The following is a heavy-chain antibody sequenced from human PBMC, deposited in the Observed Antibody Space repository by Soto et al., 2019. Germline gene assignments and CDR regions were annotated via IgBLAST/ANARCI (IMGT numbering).Heavy chain of an antibody. CDR2: IRSKAYGGTT. D-gene: IGHD3-3*01. CDR1: GFTFGDYA. Sequence: PGGSLRLSCTASGFTFGDYAMSWFRQAPGKGLEWVGFIRSKAYGGTTEYAASVKGRFTISRDDSKSIAYLQMNSLKTEDTAVYYCTARVTILGVAPTPWFDPWGQGTLVTVSS. V-gene: IGHV3-49*03. CDR3: TARVTILGVAPTPWFDP. J-gene: IGHJ5*02.